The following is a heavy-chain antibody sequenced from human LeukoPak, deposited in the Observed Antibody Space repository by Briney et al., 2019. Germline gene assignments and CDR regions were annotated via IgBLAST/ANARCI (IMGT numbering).Heavy chain of an antibody. CDR3: AKDPSSLLEGWNDVYG. CDR2: ISGRGGST. V-gene: IGHV3-23*01. J-gene: IGHJ4*02. D-gene: IGHD1-1*01. CDR1: GVTFSSYA. Sequence: GGSLRLSCAASGVTFSSYAMSWVRQAPGKGLEGVSAISGRGGSTYYADSVKGRFTISRDNSKNTLYLQMNSLRAEDTAVYYCAKDPSSLLEGWNDVYGWGQGTLVTVSS.